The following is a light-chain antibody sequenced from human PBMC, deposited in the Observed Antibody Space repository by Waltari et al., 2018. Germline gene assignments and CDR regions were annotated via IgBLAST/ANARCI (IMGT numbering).Light chain of an antibody. CDR1: QDIKKF. V-gene: IGKV1-33*01. CDR3: QQYDNLPYA. CDR2: DAS. J-gene: IGKJ2*01. Sequence: DIQMTQSPSSLSASVGDRVTISCQASQDIKKFLNWYQQKPGKAPYLLIFDASKVQTGVPSRFSGGGSGTTFTLTIATLQPEDSATYYCQQYDNLPYAFGQGTKLEIK.